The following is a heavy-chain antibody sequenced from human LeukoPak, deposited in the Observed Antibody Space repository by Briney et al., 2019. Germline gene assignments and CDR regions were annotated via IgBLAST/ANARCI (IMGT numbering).Heavy chain of an antibody. D-gene: IGHD5-24*01. Sequence: KFQGRVTITRDTSASTAYMELSSLRSEDTAVYFCARDLEDGYNAFDYWGQGTLVTVSS. J-gene: IGHJ4*02. V-gene: IGHV1-3*01. CDR3: ARDLEDGYNAFDY.